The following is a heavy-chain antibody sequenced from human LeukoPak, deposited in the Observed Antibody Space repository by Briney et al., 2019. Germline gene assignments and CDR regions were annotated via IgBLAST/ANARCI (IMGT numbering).Heavy chain of an antibody. CDR3: ARTIYYYDSSGYKLYYFDY. Sequence: ASVKVSCRASGGTFSSYAISWVRQAPGQGLEWMGGIIPIFGTANYAQKFQGRVTITADESTSTAYMELSSLRSEDTAVYYCARTIYYYDSSGYKLYYFDYWGQGTLVTVSP. J-gene: IGHJ4*02. CDR2: IIPIFGTA. V-gene: IGHV1-69*13. D-gene: IGHD3-22*01. CDR1: GGTFSSYA.